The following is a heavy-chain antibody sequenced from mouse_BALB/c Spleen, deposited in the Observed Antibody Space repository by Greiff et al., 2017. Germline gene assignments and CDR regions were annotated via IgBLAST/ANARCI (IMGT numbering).Heavy chain of an antibody. CDR3: ARGDGNLYFDV. Sequence: EVQLQQSGPGLVKPSQSLSLTCTVTGYSITSDYAWNWIRQFPGNKLEWMGYISYSGSTSYNPSLKSRISITRDTSKNQFFLQLNSVTTEDTATYYCARGDGNLYFDVWGAGTTVTVSS. D-gene: IGHD2-1*01. CDR2: ISYSGST. CDR1: GYSITSDYA. J-gene: IGHJ1*01. V-gene: IGHV3-2*02.